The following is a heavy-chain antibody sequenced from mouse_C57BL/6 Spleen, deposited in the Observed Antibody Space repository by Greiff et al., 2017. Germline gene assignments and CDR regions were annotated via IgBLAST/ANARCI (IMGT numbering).Heavy chain of an antibody. CDR3: AKGSTGGGLAY. D-gene: IGHD3-1*01. CDR1: GYTFTSYW. V-gene: IGHV1-50*01. Sequence: QVQLQQPGAELVKPGASVKLSCKASGYTFTSYWMQWVKQRPGQGLEWIGEIDPSDSYTNYNQKFKGKATLTVDTSSSTAYMQLSSLTSGDSAVYYCAKGSTGGGLAYWGQGTTLTVSS. J-gene: IGHJ2*01. CDR2: IDPSDSYT.